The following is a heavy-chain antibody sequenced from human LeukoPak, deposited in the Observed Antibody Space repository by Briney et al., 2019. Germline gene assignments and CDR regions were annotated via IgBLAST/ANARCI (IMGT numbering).Heavy chain of an antibody. CDR2: TSYDGSNK. CDR1: GFTFSSYA. CDR3: AREGYYDSSGSSFPFFDY. J-gene: IGHJ4*02. D-gene: IGHD3-22*01. Sequence: GRSLRLSCAASGFTFSSYALHWVRQAPGKGLEWVAVTSYDGSNKHFADSVKGRFTISRDNSKNTLYLQMNSLRVEDTAVYFCAREGYYDSSGSSFPFFDYWGQGTLVTVSS. V-gene: IGHV3-30*04.